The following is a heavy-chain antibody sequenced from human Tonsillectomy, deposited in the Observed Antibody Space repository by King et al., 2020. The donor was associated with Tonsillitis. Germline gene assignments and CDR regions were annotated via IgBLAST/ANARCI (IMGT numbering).Heavy chain of an antibody. CDR1: GYTFTSYD. J-gene: IGHJ5*02. CDR3: ARGYCSGGSCYAGGGFIPFDP. CDR2: MNPNSGNT. Sequence: VQLVESGAEVKKPGASVKVSCKASGYTFTSYDINWVRQATGQGLEWMGWMNPNSGNTDYAQKFQGRVTMTRKTSLSTAYMELSSLRSEDTTVYYCARGYCSGGSCYAGGGFIPFDPWGQGTLVAVSS. D-gene: IGHD2-15*01. V-gene: IGHV1-8*01.